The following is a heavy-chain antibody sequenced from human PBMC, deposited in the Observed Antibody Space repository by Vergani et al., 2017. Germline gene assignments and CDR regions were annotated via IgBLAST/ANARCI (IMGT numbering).Heavy chain of an antibody. D-gene: IGHD3-10*01. CDR1: GGSISSGDYY. CDR3: AXYYGSGTRGDYFDP. V-gene: IGHV4-30-4*08. J-gene: IGHJ5*02. CDR2: ISNSGST. Sequence: QVQLQESGPRLVKPLQTLALTCTVSGGSISSGDYYWSWIRQSPGKALEWIGYISNSGSTFFNPSLKSRVTLSVDTSQNRFSLRLTSVTAADTAVYFCAXYYGSGTRGDYFDPWGQGSLVTVSS.